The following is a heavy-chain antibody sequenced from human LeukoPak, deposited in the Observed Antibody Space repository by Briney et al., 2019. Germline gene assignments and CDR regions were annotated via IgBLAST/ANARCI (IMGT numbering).Heavy chain of an antibody. J-gene: IGHJ4*02. CDR2: IYTSGST. CDR1: GGSISSGSYY. Sequence: SETLSLTCTVSGGSISSGSYYWSWIRQPAGKGLEWIGRIYTSGSTNYNPSLKSRVTISVDTSKNQFSLKLSSVTAADTAVYYCARGVKSKITNRRYDSSGYYSLFFDYWGQGTLVTVSS. D-gene: IGHD3-22*01. V-gene: IGHV4-61*02. CDR3: ARGVKSKITNRRYDSSGYYSLFFDY.